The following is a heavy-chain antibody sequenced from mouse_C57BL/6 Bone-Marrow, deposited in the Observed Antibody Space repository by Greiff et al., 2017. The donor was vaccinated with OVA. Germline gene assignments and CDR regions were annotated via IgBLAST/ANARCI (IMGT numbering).Heavy chain of an antibody. CDR3: ARSWDGFDY. J-gene: IGHJ2*01. CDR2: INPNNGGT. V-gene: IGHV1-26*01. CDR1: GYTFTDFY. D-gene: IGHD4-1*01. Sequence: EVKLQQSGPELVKPGASVKISCKASGYTFTDFYMNWVKQSHGKSLEWIGDINPNNGGTSYNQKFKGKATLTVDKSSSTAYMELRSLTSEDSAVYYCARSWDGFDYWGQGTTLTVSS.